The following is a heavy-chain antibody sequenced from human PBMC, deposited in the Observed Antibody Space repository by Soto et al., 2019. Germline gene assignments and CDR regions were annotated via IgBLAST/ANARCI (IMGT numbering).Heavy chain of an antibody. CDR3: ARVTSGYDSYYYYYMDV. D-gene: IGHD5-12*01. J-gene: IGHJ6*03. V-gene: IGHV4-4*02. CDR1: SGSISSSNW. CDR2: IYHSGST. Sequence: PSETLSLTCAFSSGSISSSNWWSWVRQPPGKGLEWIGEIYHSGSTNYNPSLKSRVTISVDKSKNQFSLKLSSVTAADTAVYYCARVTSGYDSYYYYYMDVWGKGTTVTVSS.